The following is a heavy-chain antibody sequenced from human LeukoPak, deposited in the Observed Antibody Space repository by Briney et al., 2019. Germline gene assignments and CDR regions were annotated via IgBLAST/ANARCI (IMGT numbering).Heavy chain of an antibody. CDR2: ISGSGGRT. V-gene: IGHV3-23*01. Sequence: GGSLRLPCAASGFTFRNYAMNWVRQAPGKGLEWVSTISGSGGRTYYADSVKGRFTISRDNSKNTLYLQMNSLRAEDTAVYYCFSSTRTQEFDIWGQGTMVTVSS. CDR3: FSSTRTQEFDI. D-gene: IGHD2-2*01. J-gene: IGHJ3*02. CDR1: GFTFRNYA.